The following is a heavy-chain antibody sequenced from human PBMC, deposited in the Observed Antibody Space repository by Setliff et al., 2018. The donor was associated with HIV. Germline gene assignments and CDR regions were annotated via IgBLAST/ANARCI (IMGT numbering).Heavy chain of an antibody. CDR3: AREKTLGALDI. V-gene: IGHV7-4-1*02. J-gene: IGHJ3*02. CDR2: INTNTGNA. Sequence: ASVKVSCKASGYTFTSYAMNWVRQAPGQGLEWMGWINTNTGNATYAQGFTGRFVFSLDTSVSTAFLQISSLKAEDTSVYFCAREKTLGALDIWGQGTMVTVSS. CDR1: GYTFTSYA.